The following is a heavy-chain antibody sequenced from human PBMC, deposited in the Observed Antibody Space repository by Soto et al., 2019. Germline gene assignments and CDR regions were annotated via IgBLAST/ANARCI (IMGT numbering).Heavy chain of an antibody. CDR3: ARGIYDFWSGYYRGTPGYYYGMDV. CDR1: GYTFTSYD. CDR2: MNPNSGNT. V-gene: IGHV1-8*01. Sequence: GASVKVSCKASGYTFTSYDINWVRQATGQGLEWMGWMNPNSGNTGYAQKFQGRVTMTRNTSISTAYMELSSLRSEDTAVYYCARGIYDFWSGYYRGTPGYYYGMDVWGQGTTVTVSS. D-gene: IGHD3-3*01. J-gene: IGHJ6*02.